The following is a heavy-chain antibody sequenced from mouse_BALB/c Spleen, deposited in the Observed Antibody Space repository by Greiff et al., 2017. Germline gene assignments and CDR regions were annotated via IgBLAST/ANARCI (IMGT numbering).Heavy chain of an antibody. D-gene: IGHD2-14*01. V-gene: IGHV1S127*01. CDR1: GYTFTSYW. J-gene: IGHJ1*01. CDR2: IDPSDSYT. Sequence: QVQLQQPGAELVKPGASVKMSCKASGYTFTSYWMHWVKQRPGQGLEWIGTIDPSDSYTSYNQKFKGKATLTVDTSSSTAYMQLSSLTSEDPAVYYCTRNYRYEYCDDWGAGTTVTVSS. CDR3: TRNYRYEYCDD.